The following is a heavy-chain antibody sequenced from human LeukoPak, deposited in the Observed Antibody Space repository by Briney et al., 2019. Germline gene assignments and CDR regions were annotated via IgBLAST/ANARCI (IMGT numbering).Heavy chain of an antibody. D-gene: IGHD3-10*01. CDR3: VWGNPTYYYGSGTYSNLQSPFDY. V-gene: IGHV1-2*02. CDR1: GYSFTNYY. J-gene: IGHJ4*02. Sequence: ASVKVSCKASGYSFTNYYIHWVRQAPGQGLEWMGWINPNSGGTNYAQKFQGRVTMTRDTSISTAYMELSRLRSDDTAVYYCVWGNPTYYYGSGTYSNLQSPFDYWGQGTLVTVSS. CDR2: INPNSGGT.